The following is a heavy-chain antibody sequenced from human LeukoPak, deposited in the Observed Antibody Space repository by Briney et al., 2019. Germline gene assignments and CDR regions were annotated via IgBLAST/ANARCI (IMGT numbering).Heavy chain of an antibody. CDR3: AKGSGIAVAGIGGSYFDY. CDR1: GFTFSSYA. V-gene: IGHV3-23*01. CDR2: ISGSGGST. D-gene: IGHD6-19*01. Sequence: GGSLRLSCAASGFTFSSYAMSWVRQAPGKGLELVSAISGSGGSTYYADSVKGRFTISRDNSKNTLYLQMNSLRAEDTAVYYCAKGSGIAVAGIGGSYFDYWGQGTLVTVSS. J-gene: IGHJ4*02.